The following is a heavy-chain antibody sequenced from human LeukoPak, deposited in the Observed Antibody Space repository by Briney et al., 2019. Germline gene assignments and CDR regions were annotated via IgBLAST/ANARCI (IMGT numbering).Heavy chain of an antibody. CDR1: GYTFTSYG. Sequence: ASVKVSCEASGYTFTSYGISWVRQAPGQGLEWMGWISAYNGNTNYAQKLQGRVTMTTDTSTSTAYMELRSLRSDDTAVYYCARDRAAGFVVVPAAIAPDGEDYWGQGTLVTVSS. J-gene: IGHJ4*02. CDR2: ISAYNGNT. CDR3: ARDRAAGFVVVPAAIAPDGEDY. V-gene: IGHV1-18*01. D-gene: IGHD2-2*01.